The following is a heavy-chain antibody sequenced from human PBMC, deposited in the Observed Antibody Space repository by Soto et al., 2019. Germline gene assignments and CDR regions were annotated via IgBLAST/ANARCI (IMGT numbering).Heavy chain of an antibody. CDR1: GYTFTSYG. CDR2: ISAYNGNT. CDR3: ARDPDFGIAPAFY. J-gene: IGHJ4*02. Sequence: GASVKVSCKASGYTFTSYGISWVRQAPGQRLEWMGWISAYNGNTNYAKKLKGRVTMTTDTTTSTTNKKMRSLRFDDTALYSCARDPDFGIAPAFYGGQGTLVTVSS. D-gene: IGHD6-13*01. V-gene: IGHV1-18*01.